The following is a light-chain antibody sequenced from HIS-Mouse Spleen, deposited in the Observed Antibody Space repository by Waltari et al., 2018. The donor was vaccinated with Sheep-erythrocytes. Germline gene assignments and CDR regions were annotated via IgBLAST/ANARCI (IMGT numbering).Light chain of an antibody. Sequence: QSALTQPPSASGSPGQSVTISGTGTISDVGGYNYVSWYQQHPGKAPKLMIYEVSKRTSGVPDRFSGSKSGNTASLTVSGLQAEDEADYYCSSYAGSNNWVFGGGTKLTVL. CDR1: ISDVGGYNY. CDR2: EVS. J-gene: IGLJ3*02. CDR3: SSYAGSNNWV. V-gene: IGLV2-8*01.